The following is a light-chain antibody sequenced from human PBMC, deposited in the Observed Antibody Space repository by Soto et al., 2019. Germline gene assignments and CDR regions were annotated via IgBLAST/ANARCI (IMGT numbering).Light chain of an antibody. CDR3: SSYAGSNNLV. V-gene: IGLV2-8*01. Sequence: QSALTQPPSASGSPGQSVTISCTGTSSDVGVYNYVSWYQQHPGKAPKLMIYEVSNRPSGVPDRFSGSKSGNTASLTVSGLQAEDEADYYCSSYAGSNNLVFGGGTKLTVL. CDR2: EVS. J-gene: IGLJ2*01. CDR1: SSDVGVYNY.